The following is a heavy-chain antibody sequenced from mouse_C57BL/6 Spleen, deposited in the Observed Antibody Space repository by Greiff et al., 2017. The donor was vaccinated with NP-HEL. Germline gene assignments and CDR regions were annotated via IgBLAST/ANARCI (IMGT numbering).Heavy chain of an antibody. J-gene: IGHJ3*01. D-gene: IGHD1-1*01. V-gene: IGHV7-3*01. CDR1: GFTFTDYY. CDR3: ARLSSYGWFAY. Sequence: DVMLVESGGGLVQPGGSLSLSCAASGFTFTDYYMSWVRQPPGKALEWLGFIRNKANGYTTEYSASVKGRFTISRDNSQSILYLQMNALRAEDSATYDVARLSSYGWFAYWGQGTLVTVSA. CDR2: IRNKANGYTT.